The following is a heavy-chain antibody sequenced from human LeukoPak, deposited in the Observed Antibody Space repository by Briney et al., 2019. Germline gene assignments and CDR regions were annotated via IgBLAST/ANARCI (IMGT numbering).Heavy chain of an antibody. V-gene: IGHV1-8*01. J-gene: IGHJ4*02. CDR1: GYTFTSYD. CDR2: MNPNSGKT. Sequence: APVKVSCKASGYTFTSYDINWVRQATGQGLEWMGWMNPNSGKTGYSQNFQGRVTMTRDTSISTAYLELSSLISEDTAVYYCVRGLSKAVFGVSIKDWGQGTLVTVSS. D-gene: IGHD3-3*01. CDR3: VRGLSKAVFGVSIKD.